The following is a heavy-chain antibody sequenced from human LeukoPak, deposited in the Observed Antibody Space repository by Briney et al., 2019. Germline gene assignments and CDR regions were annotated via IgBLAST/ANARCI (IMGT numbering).Heavy chain of an antibody. J-gene: IGHJ5*02. CDR3: ARWGRVDTAPGAWFDP. CDR1: GGSISSSSYY. CDR2: IYYSGST. V-gene: IGHV4-39*01. Sequence: SETLSLTCTVSGGSISSSSYYWGWIRQPPGKGLEWIGSIYYSGSTYYNPSLKSRVTISVDTSKNQFSLKLSSVTAADTAVYCCARWGRVDTAPGAWFDPWGQGTLVTVSS. D-gene: IGHD5-18*01.